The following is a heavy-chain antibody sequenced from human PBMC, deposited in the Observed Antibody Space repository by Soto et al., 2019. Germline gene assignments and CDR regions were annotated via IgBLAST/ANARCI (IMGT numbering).Heavy chain of an antibody. J-gene: IGHJ4*02. Sequence: QVQLVQSGAEVKKPGASVKVSCKAAAYTFTSYDINWVRQATGQDFEWMGWMNPNNGNTAYAQKFQGRVTMTRDTSKRTAFMELSSLTSEDTAVYYCARGPRNWGVDYWGQGTLGTVSS. CDR1: AYTFTSYD. CDR2: MNPNNGNT. D-gene: IGHD7-27*01. CDR3: ARGPRNWGVDY. V-gene: IGHV1-8*01.